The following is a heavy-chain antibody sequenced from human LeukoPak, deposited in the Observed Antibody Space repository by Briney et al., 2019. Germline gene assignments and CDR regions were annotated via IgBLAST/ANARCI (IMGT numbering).Heavy chain of an antibody. V-gene: IGHV3-7*01. CDR1: GFTFSTYW. CDR3: ARRASRAFDY. Sequence: GGPLRLSCAASGFTFSTYWMSWVRQAPGKGLEWVASIKQDGSEKSYVDSLKGRFTISRDNAKNSLYLEMNSLRAEDTAVYYCARRASRAFDYWGQGTLVTVSS. CDR2: IKQDGSEK. J-gene: IGHJ4*02. D-gene: IGHD5-12*01.